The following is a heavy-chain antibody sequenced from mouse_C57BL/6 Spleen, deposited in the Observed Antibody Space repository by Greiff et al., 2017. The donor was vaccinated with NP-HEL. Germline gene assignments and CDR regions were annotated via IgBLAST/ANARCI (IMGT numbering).Heavy chain of an antibody. Sequence: EVQLQQSGPELVKPGASVKISCKASGYTFTDYYMNWVKQSHGKSLEWIGDINPNNGGTSYNQKFKGKATLTVDKSSSTAYMALRSLTSEDSAVYYCTIPTMITTGLDDWGQGTTLSVAS. CDR3: TIPTMITTGLDD. V-gene: IGHV1-26*01. CDR1: GYTFTDYY. D-gene: IGHD2-4*01. CDR2: INPNNGGT. J-gene: IGHJ2*01.